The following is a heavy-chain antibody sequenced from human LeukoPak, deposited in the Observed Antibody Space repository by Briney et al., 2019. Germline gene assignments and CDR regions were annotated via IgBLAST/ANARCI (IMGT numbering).Heavy chain of an antibody. Sequence: ASVKVPCKASGYTFTSYDINWVRQATGQGLEWMGWMNPNSGNTGYAQKFQGRVTMTRNTSISTAYMELSSLRSEDTAVYYCVAQGYNWNAYESLGYFDYWGQGTLVTVSS. CDR3: VAQGYNWNAYESLGYFDY. D-gene: IGHD1-20*01. V-gene: IGHV1-8*01. J-gene: IGHJ4*02. CDR2: MNPNSGNT. CDR1: GYTFTSYD.